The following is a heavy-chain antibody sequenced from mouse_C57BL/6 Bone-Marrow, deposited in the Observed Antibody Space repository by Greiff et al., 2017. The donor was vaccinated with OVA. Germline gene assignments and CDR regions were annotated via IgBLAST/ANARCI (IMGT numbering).Heavy chain of an antibody. CDR3: TGVTTDLFDY. CDR2: IRLKSDNYAT. J-gene: IGHJ2*01. D-gene: IGHD1-1*01. V-gene: IGHV6-3*01. Sequence: EVQGVESGGGLVQPGGSMKLSCVASGFTFSNYWMNWVRQSPEKGLEWVAQIRLKSDNYATHYAESVKGRFTISRDDSKSSVYLQMNNLRAEDTGIYYCTGVTTDLFDYWGQGTTLTVSS. CDR1: GFTFSNYW.